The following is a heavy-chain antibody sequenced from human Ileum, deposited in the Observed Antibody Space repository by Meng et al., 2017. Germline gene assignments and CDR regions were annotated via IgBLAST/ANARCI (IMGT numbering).Heavy chain of an antibody. V-gene: IGHV4-61*01. Sequence: QVQLQESGPGLVTPSETLSLTCTVSGGSVSSGSYYWNWIRQPPGKGPEWIAYIYYTGSTNYNPSLKSRVIISADTSKNQFSLKLSSVTAADTAVYYCARAETALDYWGQGTLVTVSS. CDR2: IYYTGST. J-gene: IGHJ4*02. D-gene: IGHD5-18*01. CDR3: ARAETALDY. CDR1: GGSVSSGSYY.